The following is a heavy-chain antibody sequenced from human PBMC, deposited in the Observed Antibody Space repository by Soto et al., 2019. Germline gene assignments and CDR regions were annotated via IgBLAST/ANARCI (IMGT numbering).Heavy chain of an antibody. CDR3: ATSAFDFRSSYYYYYYMDV. V-gene: IGHV1-24*01. CDR2: FDPEDGET. D-gene: IGHD3-3*01. CDR1: GYTLTELS. Sequence: GASVKVSCKVSGYTLTELSMHWVRQAPGKGLEWMGGFDPEDGETIYAQKFQGRVTMTEDTSTDTAYMELSSLRSEDTAVYYCATSAFDFRSSYYYYYYMDVWGKGTTVTVSS. J-gene: IGHJ6*03.